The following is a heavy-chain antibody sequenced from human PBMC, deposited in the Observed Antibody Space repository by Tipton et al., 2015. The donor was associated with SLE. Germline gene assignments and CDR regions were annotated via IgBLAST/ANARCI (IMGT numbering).Heavy chain of an antibody. J-gene: IGHJ2*01. CDR2: IYSGGST. Sequence: GSLRLSCAASGFTVSSNYMSWVRPAPGKGLEWVSVIYSGGSTYYADSVKGRFTISRDNSKNTLYLQMNSLRAEDTAAYYCARVGYCSGGSCLYWYFDLWGRGTLVTVSS. D-gene: IGHD2-15*01. CDR1: GFTVSSNY. V-gene: IGHV3-53*05. CDR3: ARVGYCSGGSCLYWYFDL.